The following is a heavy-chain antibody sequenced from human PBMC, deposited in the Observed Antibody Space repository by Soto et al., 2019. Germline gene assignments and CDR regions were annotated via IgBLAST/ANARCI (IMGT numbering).Heavy chain of an antibody. CDR2: IVVGSGNT. Sequence: SVKVSCKASGFTFTSSAVQWVRQARGQRLEWIGWIVVGSGNTNYAQKFQERVTITRDMSTSTAYMELSSLRSEDTAVYYCAAARGYSGYGPLDYWGQGTLVTVSS. V-gene: IGHV1-58*01. CDR3: AAARGYSGYGPLDY. J-gene: IGHJ4*02. CDR1: GFTFTSSA. D-gene: IGHD5-12*01.